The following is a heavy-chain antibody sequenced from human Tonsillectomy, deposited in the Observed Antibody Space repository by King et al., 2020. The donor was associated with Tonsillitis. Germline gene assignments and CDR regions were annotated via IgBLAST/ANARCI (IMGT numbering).Heavy chain of an antibody. CDR3: TTYGARWT. CDR1: GFTFTKAW. Sequence: VQLVESGGDLVKPGGSLGLPWAASGFTFTKAWWSWVRRAPGKGLGGSVVIKRKTYVGTTDYAAPVKGRFTISRDDPKNTVYLQMDSLKTEDTAVYYCTTYGARWTWGQGTLVTVSS. J-gene: IGHJ5*02. V-gene: IGHV3-15*07. D-gene: IGHD4/OR15-4a*01. CDR2: IKRKTYVGTT.